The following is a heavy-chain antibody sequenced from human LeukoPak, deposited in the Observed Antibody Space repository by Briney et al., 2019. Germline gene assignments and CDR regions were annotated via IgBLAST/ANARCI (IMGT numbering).Heavy chain of an antibody. CDR1: GFIFSSYA. CDR2: ISGSGGST. D-gene: IGHD1-26*01. V-gene: IGHV3-23*01. Sequence: GGSLRLSCAASGFIFSSYAMSWVRQAPGKGLEWVSAISGSGGSTYYADSVKGRFTISRDNSKNTLYLQMNSLRAEDTAVYYCAKDPGIVGAIAQGDAFDIWGQGTMVTVSS. J-gene: IGHJ3*02. CDR3: AKDPGIVGAIAQGDAFDI.